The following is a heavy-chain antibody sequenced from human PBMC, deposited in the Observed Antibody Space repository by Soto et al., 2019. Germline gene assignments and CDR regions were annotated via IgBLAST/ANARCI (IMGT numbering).Heavy chain of an antibody. CDR1: GFTFSDYS. D-gene: IGHD3-10*01. J-gene: IGHJ5*02. V-gene: IGHV3-21*01. CDR3: ARYHYGSGKLDP. CDR2: ISSSSSYI. Sequence: SGGSLRLSCAASGFTFSDYSMNWVRQAPGKGLEWVSSISSSSSYIYYADSVKGRFTISRDNAKNSLYLQMNSLRAEDTAVYYCARYHYGSGKLDPWGQGTLVTVSS.